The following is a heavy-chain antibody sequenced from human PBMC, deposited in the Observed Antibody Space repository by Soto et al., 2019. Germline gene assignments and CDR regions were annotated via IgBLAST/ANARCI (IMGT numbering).Heavy chain of an antibody. Sequence: QVQLVQSGAEVKKPGSSVKVSCKASGGTFSSYISWVRQAPGQGLEWMGRIIPILGIANYAQKFQGRVTITADKSTSTAYMELSRLRSEDTAVYYCARLLYYDSSGYPVDYWGQGTLVTVSS. CDR1: GGTFSSY. J-gene: IGHJ4*02. CDR3: ARLLYYDSSGYPVDY. V-gene: IGHV1-69*02. D-gene: IGHD3-22*01. CDR2: IIPILGIA.